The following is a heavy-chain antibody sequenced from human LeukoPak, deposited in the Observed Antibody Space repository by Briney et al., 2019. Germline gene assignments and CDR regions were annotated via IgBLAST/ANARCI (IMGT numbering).Heavy chain of an antibody. CDR3: ARGGVYYGSGSYDDY. D-gene: IGHD3-10*01. CDR2: IYTSGST. Sequence: SETLSLTCTVSGGSISSGSYYWSWIRQPAGKGLEWIGRIYTSGSTNYNPSLKSRVTISVDTSKNQFSLKLSSVTAADTAVYYCARGGVYYGSGSYDDYWGQGTLVTVSS. V-gene: IGHV4-61*02. J-gene: IGHJ4*02. CDR1: GGSISSGSYY.